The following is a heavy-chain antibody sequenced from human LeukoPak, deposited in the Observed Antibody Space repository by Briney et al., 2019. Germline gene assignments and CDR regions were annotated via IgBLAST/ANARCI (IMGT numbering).Heavy chain of an antibody. J-gene: IGHJ5*02. Sequence: PSETLSLTCTVSGGPISSGSYYWSWIRQPPGEGLEWIGEVTHTGGTNYNPSLKSRVTISLDTFKNQFSLKLTSVTAADTAVFYCARLDIGDSGNPNWFDPWGQGTLVTVSS. CDR3: ARLDIGDSGNPNWFDP. CDR1: GGPISSGSYY. V-gene: IGHV4-39*07. CDR2: VTHTGGT. D-gene: IGHD5-12*01.